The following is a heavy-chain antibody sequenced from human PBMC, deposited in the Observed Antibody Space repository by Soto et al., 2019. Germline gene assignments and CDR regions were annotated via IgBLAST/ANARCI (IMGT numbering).Heavy chain of an antibody. D-gene: IGHD5-18*01. CDR1: GGSISSSSYY. CDR2: SYYSGST. CDR3: ARLRDVDTAMVVDY. V-gene: IGHV4-39*01. J-gene: IGHJ4*02. Sequence: QLQLQESGPGLVKPSETLSLTCTVSGGSISSSSYYWGWIRQPPGKGLEWFGRSYYSGSTYYNPSLKSRVTISVDTSKNPFSLKLSSVNAADTAVYYCARLRDVDTAMVVDYWGQGTLVTVSS.